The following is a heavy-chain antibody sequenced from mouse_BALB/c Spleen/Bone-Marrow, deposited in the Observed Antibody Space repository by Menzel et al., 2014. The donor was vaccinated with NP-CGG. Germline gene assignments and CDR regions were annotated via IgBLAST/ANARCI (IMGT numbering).Heavy chain of an antibody. D-gene: IGHD4-1*01. CDR1: GFAFSSYD. V-gene: IGHV5-9*02. J-gene: IGHJ2*01. Sequence: EVQVVESGGGLVKPGGSLKLSCAASGFAFSSYDMSWVRQTPEKRLEWVATISSGGSCTYYPDSVKGRFTISRDNARNTLYLQMSSLRSEDTALYYCARPLTGAYFDYWGQGTTLTVSS. CDR2: ISSGGSCT. CDR3: ARPLTGAYFDY.